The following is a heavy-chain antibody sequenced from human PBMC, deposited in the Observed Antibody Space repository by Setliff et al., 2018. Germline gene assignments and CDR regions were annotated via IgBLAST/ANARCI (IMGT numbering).Heavy chain of an antibody. V-gene: IGHV1-69*05. CDR3: AREKVVVVSATSYHYYMDV. CDR1: GGTFRNYG. CDR2: IIPIFGTA. D-gene: IGHD2-15*01. Sequence: ASVKVSCKASGGTFRNYGISWVRQAPGQGLDWMGGIIPIFGTANYAQKFQGRVTITTDDSTNTAYMELSSLRSEDTAMYYCAREKVVVVSATSYHYYMDVWGKGTTVTVSS. J-gene: IGHJ6*03.